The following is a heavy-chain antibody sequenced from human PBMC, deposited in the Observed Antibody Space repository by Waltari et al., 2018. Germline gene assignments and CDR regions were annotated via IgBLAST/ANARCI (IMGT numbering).Heavy chain of an antibody. CDR1: GYTFTGYY. Sequence: QVQLVQSGAEVKKPGASVKVSCKASGYTFTGYYMRWVRQAPGQGLEWMGRINPNSGGTNYAQKFQGRVTMTRDTSISTAYMELSRLRSDDTAVYYCARDRNGYYDFWSGYYFDYWGQGTLVTVSS. D-gene: IGHD3-3*01. CDR2: INPNSGGT. V-gene: IGHV1-2*06. CDR3: ARDRNGYYDFWSGYYFDY. J-gene: IGHJ4*02.